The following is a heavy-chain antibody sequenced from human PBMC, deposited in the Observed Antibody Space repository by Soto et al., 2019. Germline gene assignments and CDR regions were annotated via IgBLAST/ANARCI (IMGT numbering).Heavy chain of an antibody. Sequence: ASVTVSCKASGYRFIDYFMHWVRRAPGQGLEWMGWINPKSGGTKIAQKFQGRTTMTRDTSINTVFMELSRLTSDDTAVYFCAREHHWTYQGCTVYWGLGTLVTVSS. V-gene: IGHV1-2*02. CDR1: GYRFIDYF. J-gene: IGHJ4*02. CDR3: AREHHWTYQGCTVY. D-gene: IGHD2-2*01. CDR2: INPKSGGT.